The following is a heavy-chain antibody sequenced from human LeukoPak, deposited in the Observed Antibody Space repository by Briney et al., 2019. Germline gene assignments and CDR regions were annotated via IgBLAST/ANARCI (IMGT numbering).Heavy chain of an antibody. J-gene: IGHJ3*02. CDR1: GFTFSSSW. V-gene: IGHV3-74*01. Sequence: GGSLRLSCAASGFTFSSSWMYWVRQAPGKGLVWVSRINSDESITTYADSVKGRFTISRDNAKNTLYLQMSSLRAEDTAVYYCVKAQDYGGNSGALAFDIWGQGTMVTVSS. CDR2: INSDESIT. D-gene: IGHD4-23*01. CDR3: VKAQDYGGNSGALAFDI.